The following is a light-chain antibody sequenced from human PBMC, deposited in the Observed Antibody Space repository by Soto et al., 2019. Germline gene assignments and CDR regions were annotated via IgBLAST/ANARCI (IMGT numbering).Light chain of an antibody. Sequence: DIQMTQSPSTLSASVGDRVIITCRASQSISSWVAWYQQKPGKAPKVLIYKASSLESGVPSRFSGSGSGTEFILTISSLQPDDFATYYCQQYNSYPYTFGQGTKLEIK. CDR3: QQYNSYPYT. J-gene: IGKJ2*01. CDR1: QSISSW. CDR2: KAS. V-gene: IGKV1-5*03.